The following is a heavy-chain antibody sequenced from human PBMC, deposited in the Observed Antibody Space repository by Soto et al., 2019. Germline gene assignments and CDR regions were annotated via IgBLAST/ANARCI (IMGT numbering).Heavy chain of an antibody. V-gene: IGHV3-23*01. Sequence: GGSLRLSCAASGFTFNSYAINWVRQAPGKGLAWVSAIGTDGNTYYANSVKGRFTISRDNSRTTLYLQMNSLRVEDTALYYCVRKYPGTRPFDYWGQGTLVTVSS. CDR2: IGTDGNT. D-gene: IGHD2-2*01. CDR1: GFTFNSYA. CDR3: VRKYPGTRPFDY. J-gene: IGHJ4*01.